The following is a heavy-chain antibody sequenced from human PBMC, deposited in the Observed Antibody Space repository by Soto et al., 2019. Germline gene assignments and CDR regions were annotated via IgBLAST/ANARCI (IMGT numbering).Heavy chain of an antibody. CDR3: VKKCRAGGDDALEI. Sequence: EVQVLESGGGWVQPGGSLRLSCAASGFTFSNYAMRWVRQAPGKGPEWVSGISNNGDSTHYADSVRGRFTISRDNAKNTLYLQMSSLRAEDTAVYYCVKKCRAGGDDALEIWGQGTMVTVSS. CDR2: ISNNGDST. J-gene: IGHJ3*02. CDR1: GFTFSNYA. D-gene: IGHD3-16*01. V-gene: IGHV3-23*01.